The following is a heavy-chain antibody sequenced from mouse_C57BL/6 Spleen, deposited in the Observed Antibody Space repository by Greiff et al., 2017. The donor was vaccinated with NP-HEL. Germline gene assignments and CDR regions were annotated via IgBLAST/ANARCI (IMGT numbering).Heavy chain of an antibody. V-gene: IGHV1-66*01. D-gene: IGHD1-1*01. CDR2: IYPGSGNT. J-gene: IGHJ2*01. CDR1: GYSFTSYY. Sequence: VQLQQSGPELVKPGASVKISCKASGYSFTSYYIHWVKQRPGQGLEWIGWIYPGSGNTKYNEKFKGKATLTADTSSSTAYMQLSSLTSEDSAVYYCARLEDYGSSYGDGLDYWGQGTTLTVSS. CDR3: ARLEDYGSSYGDGLDY.